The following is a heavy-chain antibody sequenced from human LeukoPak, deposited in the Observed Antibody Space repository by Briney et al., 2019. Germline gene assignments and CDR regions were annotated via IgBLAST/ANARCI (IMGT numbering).Heavy chain of an antibody. D-gene: IGHD6-6*01. CDR2: ISAYNGNT. CDR3: ARDRWSSSSSEGTFDI. Sequence: ASVKVSCKASGYTFTSYDINWVRQATGQGLEWMGWISAYNGNTNYAQKLQGRVTMTTDTSTSTAYMELRSLRSDDTAVYYCARDRWSSSSSEGTFDIWGQGTMVIVSS. J-gene: IGHJ3*02. CDR1: GYTFTSYD. V-gene: IGHV1-18*01.